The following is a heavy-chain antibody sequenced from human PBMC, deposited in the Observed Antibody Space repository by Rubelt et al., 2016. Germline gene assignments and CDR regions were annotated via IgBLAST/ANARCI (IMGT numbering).Heavy chain of an antibody. Sequence: GLEWVAVIWYDGSNKYYADSVKGRFTISRDNSKNTLYLQMNSLRSEDTAVYYCARAEGDFWSGYTAFDIWGQGTMVTVSS. CDR3: ARAEGDFWSGYTAFDI. CDR2: IWYDGSNK. J-gene: IGHJ3*02. D-gene: IGHD3-3*01. V-gene: IGHV3-33*01.